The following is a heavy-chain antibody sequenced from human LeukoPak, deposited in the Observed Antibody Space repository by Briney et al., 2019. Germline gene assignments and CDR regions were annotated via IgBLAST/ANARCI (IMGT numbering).Heavy chain of an antibody. Sequence: HGESLKISCKASGYSFTSYWIGWVRQMPGKGLEWMGIIEPSDSETRYTPSFQGQVTISADKSLSTAYLQWNSLKASDTAMYYCARETAMGRSGDYWGQGTLVTVSS. CDR1: GYSFTSYW. CDR3: ARETAMGRSGDY. CDR2: IEPSDSET. D-gene: IGHD5-18*01. V-gene: IGHV5-51*01. J-gene: IGHJ4*02.